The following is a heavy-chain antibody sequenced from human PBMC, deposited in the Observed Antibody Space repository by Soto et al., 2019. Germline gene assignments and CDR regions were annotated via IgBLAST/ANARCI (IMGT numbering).Heavy chain of an antibody. CDR1: GFTVSSKY. J-gene: IGHJ6*02. V-gene: IGHV3-53*01. CDR2: IWSAGLI. Sequence: GGSLRLSCAASGFTVSSKYMSWVRQAPGKGLEWISVIWSAGLIYYADSVRGRFTISRDISKNILYLEMTSPRADDTAVYYCAREARMDVSGQVPTVTVSS. CDR3: AREARMDV.